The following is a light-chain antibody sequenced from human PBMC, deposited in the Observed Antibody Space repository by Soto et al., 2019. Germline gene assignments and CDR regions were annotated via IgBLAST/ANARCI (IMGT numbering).Light chain of an antibody. V-gene: IGKV3D-20*02. Sequence: DIVLTQSPGTLSLSPGERATLSCRASQSVSSNYLAWYQQKPGQPPRLLIHAASTRATGLPGRFSGSGSGADGPLTVSSLGPEAFALYYCQTHSDRALTFGGGTKV. CDR2: AAS. CDR1: QSVSSNY. CDR3: QTHSDRALT. J-gene: IGKJ4*01.